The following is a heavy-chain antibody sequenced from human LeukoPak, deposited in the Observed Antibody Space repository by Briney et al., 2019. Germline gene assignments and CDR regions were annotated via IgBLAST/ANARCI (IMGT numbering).Heavy chain of an antibody. D-gene: IGHD3-22*01. CDR1: GFTFSSYW. CDR3: ARAGSSGYYLYYYYYYGMDV. CDR2: IKQDGSEK. J-gene: IGHJ6*02. V-gene: IGHV3-7*01. Sequence: HAGGSLRLSCAASGFTFSSYWMSWVRQAPGKGLEWVANIKQDGSEKYHVDSVKGRFTISRDNAKNSLYLQMNSLRAEDTAVYYCARAGSSGYYLYYYYYYGMDVWGQGTTVTVSS.